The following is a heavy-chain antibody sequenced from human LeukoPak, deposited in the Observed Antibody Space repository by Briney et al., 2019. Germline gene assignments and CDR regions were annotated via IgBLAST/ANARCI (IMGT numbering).Heavy chain of an antibody. CDR3: TKRTPEYSSSWCLDY. Sequence: PGGSLRLSCAASGFTFSSFAMSWVRQAPGNGLEWVSAMSGSGGSTYYADSVKGRFTISRDNSKNTLYLQMNSLRAEDTAVYYCTKRTPEYSSSWCLDYWGRGTLVTVSS. CDR2: MSGSGGST. D-gene: IGHD6-13*01. V-gene: IGHV3-23*01. J-gene: IGHJ4*02. CDR1: GFTFSSFA.